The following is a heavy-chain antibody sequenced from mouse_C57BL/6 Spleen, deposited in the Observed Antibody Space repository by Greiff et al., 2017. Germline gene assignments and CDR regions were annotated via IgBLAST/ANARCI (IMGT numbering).Heavy chain of an antibody. CDR1: GFTFSSYG. Sequence: EVHLVESGGDLVKPGGSLKLSCAASGFTFSSYGMSWVRQTPDKRLEWVATISSGGSYTYYPDSVKGRFTISRDNAKNTLYLQMSSLKSEDTAMYYCARQYGNYDAMDYWGQGTSVTVSS. J-gene: IGHJ4*01. CDR3: ARQYGNYDAMDY. V-gene: IGHV5-6*01. D-gene: IGHD2-1*01. CDR2: ISSGGSYT.